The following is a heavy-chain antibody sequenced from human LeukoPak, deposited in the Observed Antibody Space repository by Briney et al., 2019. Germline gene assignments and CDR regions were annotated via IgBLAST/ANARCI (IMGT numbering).Heavy chain of an antibody. CDR2: IYTRGST. CDR3: ARGRYCSADICSGGDALDI. J-gene: IGHJ3*02. D-gene: IGHD2-15*01. CDR1: GGSINNYY. V-gene: IGHV4-4*07. Sequence: PSETLSLTCTVSGGSINNYYWSWIRQPAGKGLEWIGRIYTRGSTNYNPSLKSRVTMSVDTSKNQFSLKLSSVTAADTAVYYCARGRYCSADICSGGDALDIWGQGTMASVSS.